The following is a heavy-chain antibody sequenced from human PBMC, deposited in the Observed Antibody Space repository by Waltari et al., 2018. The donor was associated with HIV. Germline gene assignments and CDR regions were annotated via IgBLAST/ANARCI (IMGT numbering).Heavy chain of an antibody. CDR2: INPISGGT. CDR3: TRIPKVGVYFDY. Sequence: QVQLVQSGAEVKKPGASVKVSCKASGYPFTGYYIHWVRQAPGQGLEWMGRINPISGGTDYAQKFQGRVTMTRDTSISTAYMELRRLRSDDTAVYFCTRIPKVGVYFDYWGQGTLVTVSS. D-gene: IGHD2-8*01. V-gene: IGHV1-2*06. J-gene: IGHJ4*02. CDR1: GYPFTGYY.